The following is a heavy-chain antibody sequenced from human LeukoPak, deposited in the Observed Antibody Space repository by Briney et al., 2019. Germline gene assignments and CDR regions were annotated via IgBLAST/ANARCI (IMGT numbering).Heavy chain of an antibody. V-gene: IGHV3-23*01. CDR1: GFTFNNYA. D-gene: IGHD3-16*01. Sequence: GGSLSLSCAASGFTFNNYAMNWVRQGPGEGLEWVSAISGTGGSAYYADSVKGRFTISRDNSKNTLYLQMNSLRAEDTAVYYCAKMGSLGGPWGQGTLVTVSS. CDR2: ISGTGGSA. CDR3: AKMGSLGGP. J-gene: IGHJ4*02.